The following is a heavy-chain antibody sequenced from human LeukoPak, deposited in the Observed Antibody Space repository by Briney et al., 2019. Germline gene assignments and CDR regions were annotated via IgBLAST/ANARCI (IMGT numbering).Heavy chain of an antibody. CDR1: GFTFYSYG. D-gene: IGHD6-19*01. Sequence: GGSLRLSCAASGFTFYSYGMSWVRQAPGKGLEWVSAISGSGDSTYYADSVKGRFTISRDNSKNTLYLQMNSLRAEDTAVYYCAKPAISSRGWYYDYWGQGTLVTVSS. V-gene: IGHV3-23*01. J-gene: IGHJ4*02. CDR3: AKPAISSRGWYYDY. CDR2: ISGSGDST.